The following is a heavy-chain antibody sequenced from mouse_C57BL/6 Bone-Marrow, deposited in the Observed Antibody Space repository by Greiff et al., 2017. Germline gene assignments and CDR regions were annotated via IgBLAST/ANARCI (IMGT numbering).Heavy chain of an antibody. CDR2: INPGSGGT. CDR1: GYAFTNYL. Sequence: VKLQESGAELVRPGTSVKVSCKASGYAFTNYLIEWVKQRPGQGLEWIGVINPGSGGTNYNEKFKGKATLTADKSSSTAYMQLSSLTSEDSAVYFCARRLGSSYDYAMDYWGQGTSVTVSS. D-gene: IGHD1-1*01. J-gene: IGHJ4*01. CDR3: ARRLGSSYDYAMDY. V-gene: IGHV1-54*01.